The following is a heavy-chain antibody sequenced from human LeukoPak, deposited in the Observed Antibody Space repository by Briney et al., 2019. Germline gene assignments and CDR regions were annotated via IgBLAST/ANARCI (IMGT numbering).Heavy chain of an antibody. V-gene: IGHV3-66*01. J-gene: IGHJ4*02. CDR1: GFTVSSNY. Sequence: GGSLRLSCAASGFTVSSNYMSWVRQAPGKGLEWVSVIYSGGSTYYADSVKGRFTISRDNSKNTLYLQMNSLRAEDTAVYYCASPVTAVTMAPRYWGQGTLVTVSS. CDR3: ASPVTAVTMAPRY. CDR2: IYSGGST. D-gene: IGHD4-17*01.